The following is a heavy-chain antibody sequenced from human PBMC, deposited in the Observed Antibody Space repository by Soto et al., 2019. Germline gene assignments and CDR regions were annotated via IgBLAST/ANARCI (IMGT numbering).Heavy chain of an antibody. V-gene: IGHV3-13*05. D-gene: IGHD3-22*01. Sequence: PGGFLRLSCVASGFILSGYDMHWVRQVTGKGLEWVSAIGTAGDPYYSGSVKGRFTISRGNAENSVYLQMNSLRAGDTAVYYCARAGYDSSGYYFYAMDVWGPGTTVTVSS. CDR1: GFILSGYD. CDR3: ARAGYDSSGYYFYAMDV. CDR2: IGTAGDP. J-gene: IGHJ6*02.